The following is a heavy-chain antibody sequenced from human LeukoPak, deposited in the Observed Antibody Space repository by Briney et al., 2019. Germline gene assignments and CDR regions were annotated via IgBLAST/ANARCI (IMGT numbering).Heavy chain of an antibody. CDR2: IYYSGST. CDR3: ASQPYYYYGMDV. J-gene: IGHJ6*02. V-gene: IGHV4-59*01. CDR1: GGSISSYY. Sequence: SETLSLTCTVSGGSISSYYWSWIRQPPGKGLEGIGYIYYSGSTNYNPSLKSRVTISVDTSKNQFSPKLSSVTAADTAVYYCASQPYYYYGMDVWGQGTTVTVSS.